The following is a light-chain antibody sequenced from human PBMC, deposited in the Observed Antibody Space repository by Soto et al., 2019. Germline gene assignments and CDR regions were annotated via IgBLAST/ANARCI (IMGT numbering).Light chain of an antibody. V-gene: IGKV3-11*01. Sequence: IVLTQSPVTLSVSPGERATLSCRASQSVGRYLAWYQQKPGQAPRLLIYDASKRATGIPARFIGLGSGTDFTLTISSLEPEDFAVYFCQQRSNWPPEVTFGGGTKVEIK. CDR1: QSVGRY. J-gene: IGKJ4*01. CDR3: QQRSNWPPEVT. CDR2: DAS.